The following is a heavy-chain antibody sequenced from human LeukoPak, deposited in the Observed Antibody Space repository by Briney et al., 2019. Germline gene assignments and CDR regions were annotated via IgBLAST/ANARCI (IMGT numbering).Heavy chain of an antibody. CDR2: IKQDGSEK. CDR1: GFTFSSYW. D-gene: IGHD1-7*01. CDR3: ARGANYGVPYYYYYMDV. V-gene: IGHV3-7*04. Sequence: GGSLRLSCAASGFTFSSYWMSWVRQATGKGLEWVANIKQDGSEKYYVDSVKGRFTISRDNAKNSLYLQMNSLRAEDTAVYYCARGANYGVPYYYYYMDVWGKGTTVTVSS. J-gene: IGHJ6*03.